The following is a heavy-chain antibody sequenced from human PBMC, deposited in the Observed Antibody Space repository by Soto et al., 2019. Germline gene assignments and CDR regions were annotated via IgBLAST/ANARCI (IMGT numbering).Heavy chain of an antibody. CDR3: ARSRSGAVADSFDF. CDR2: INPSGTIT. D-gene: IGHD3-10*01. Sequence: ASVKVSCKASGYTFTSRWMHWVRQAPGQGLEWMGVINPSGTITAYAHKVQGRVTLTTDTSTSTVYMDLSGLRHEDAAVYYCARSRSGAVADSFDFWGQGTLVTVSS. J-gene: IGHJ4*02. V-gene: IGHV1-46*01. CDR1: GYTFTSRW.